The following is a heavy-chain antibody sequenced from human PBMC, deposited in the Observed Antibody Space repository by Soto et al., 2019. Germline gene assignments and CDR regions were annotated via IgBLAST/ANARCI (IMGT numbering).Heavy chain of an antibody. CDR1: GGSISSGGYS. D-gene: IGHD3-16*01. V-gene: IGHV4-30-2*01. Sequence: SETLSLTCAVSGGSISSGGYSWSWIRQQPGKGLEWIGFTSHSGTTYYNPSLKSRVTISVDLSSNHFSLKLSSVTAADTAVYYCARDDRGTSTLDYLGQGALVPVCS. CDR3: ARDDRGTSTLDY. CDR2: TSHSGTT. J-gene: IGHJ4*02.